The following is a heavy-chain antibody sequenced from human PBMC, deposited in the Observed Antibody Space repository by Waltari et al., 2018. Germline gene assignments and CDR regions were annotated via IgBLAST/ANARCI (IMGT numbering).Heavy chain of an antibody. CDR3: ARGGSSSWFLNGMDV. D-gene: IGHD6-13*01. J-gene: IGHJ6*02. Sequence: QVQLQQWGAGLLKPSETLSLTCAVYGGSFSGYYWSWIRQPPGKGLEWIGEINHSGSTNYNPSLKIRVTISVDTSKNQFSLKLSSVTAADTSVYYCARGGSSSWFLNGMDVWGQGTTVTVSS. CDR2: INHSGST. CDR1: GGSFSGYY. V-gene: IGHV4-34*01.